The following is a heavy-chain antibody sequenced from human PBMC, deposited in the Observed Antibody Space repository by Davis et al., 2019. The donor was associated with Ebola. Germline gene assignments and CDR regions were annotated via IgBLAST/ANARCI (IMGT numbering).Heavy chain of an antibody. CDR1: GDSVSSNRAT. CDR3: ARDALMVTEFVFDP. CDR2: TYYRSKWYN. Sequence: HSQTLSLTCAISGDSVSSNRATWNWIRQSPSRGLEWLGRTYYRSKWYNDYAGSVKSRITINPDTSKNQFSLQLNSVTPEDTAVYYCARDALMVTEFVFDPWGQGTLVTVSS. V-gene: IGHV6-1*01. J-gene: IGHJ5*02. D-gene: IGHD5-18*01.